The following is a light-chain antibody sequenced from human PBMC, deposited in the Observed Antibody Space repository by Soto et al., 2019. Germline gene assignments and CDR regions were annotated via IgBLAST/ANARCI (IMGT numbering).Light chain of an antibody. Sequence: QSVLTQPASVSGSPGQSIAISCTGTSGDVGGYDYVSWYQQHPDKAPKLMIYEVTKRPSWVSNRFSGPKSGNTASLTISGLQPEDEADYYCSSHTSGSTRVFGSGTKVTVL. CDR1: SGDVGGYDY. J-gene: IGLJ1*01. CDR3: SSHTSGSTRV. CDR2: EVT. V-gene: IGLV2-14*01.